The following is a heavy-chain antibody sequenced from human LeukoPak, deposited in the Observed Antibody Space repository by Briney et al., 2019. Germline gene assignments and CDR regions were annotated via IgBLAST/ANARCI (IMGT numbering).Heavy chain of an antibody. V-gene: IGHV3-30*02. CDR2: IQYDGSNK. D-gene: IGHD3-10*01. Sequence: GGSLTLSCAASGFTFSSYGMHWVRQAPGKGLEWVAFIQYDGSNKDYADSVKGRFTISRDNSKNTLYLQMNSLRAEDTAVYYCAKDSSVNSGSYSGPDYWGQGTLVTVSS. CDR3: AKDSSVNSGSYSGPDY. CDR1: GFTFSSYG. J-gene: IGHJ4*02.